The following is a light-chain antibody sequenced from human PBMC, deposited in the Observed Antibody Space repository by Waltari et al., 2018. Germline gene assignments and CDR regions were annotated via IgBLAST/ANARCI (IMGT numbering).Light chain of an antibody. V-gene: IGKV3-15*01. Sequence: EIVMTQSPATLSVSPGEGATLSCRASQSVSSNLAWYQHKPGQAPRLLIYGASTRAIGIPARFSGSGSGTEFTLTISSMQSEDFAVYYCQQYNNWPRTFGQGTKVEIK. CDR3: QQYNNWPRT. CDR2: GAS. CDR1: QSVSSN. J-gene: IGKJ1*01.